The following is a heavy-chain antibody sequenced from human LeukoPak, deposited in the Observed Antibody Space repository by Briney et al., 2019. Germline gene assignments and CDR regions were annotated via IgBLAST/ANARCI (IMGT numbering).Heavy chain of an antibody. J-gene: IGHJ3*02. CDR1: GFTFSDYF. D-gene: IGHD3-10*01. V-gene: IGHV3-30-3*01. Sequence: PGGSLRLSCVASGFTFSDYFMHWVRQAPGKGLEWVAVIASDGSHTFYVESVKGRFTISRDNSNNTLYLQMNSLRAEDTAVYFCARERQDTIVHSGAFDIWGQGTMVTVSS. CDR3: ARERQDTIVHSGAFDI. CDR2: IASDGSHT.